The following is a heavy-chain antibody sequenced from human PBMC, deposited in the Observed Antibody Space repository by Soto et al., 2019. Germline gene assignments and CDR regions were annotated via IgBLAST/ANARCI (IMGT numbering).Heavy chain of an antibody. V-gene: IGHV3-48*03. Sequence: PGGSLRLSCAASGFPFSSYDMNWVRQAPGKGLECISYISSSGGTISYADSVKGRFTISRDNAKNSLYLQMNNLRAEDTAVYYCARGVYDSSGYYYPWGQGTLVTVSS. CDR2: ISSSGGTI. J-gene: IGHJ5*02. CDR3: ARGVYDSSGYYYP. CDR1: GFPFSSYD. D-gene: IGHD3-22*01.